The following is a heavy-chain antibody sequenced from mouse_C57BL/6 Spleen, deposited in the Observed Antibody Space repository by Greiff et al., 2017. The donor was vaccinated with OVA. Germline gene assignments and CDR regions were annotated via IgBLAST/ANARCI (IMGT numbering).Heavy chain of an antibody. D-gene: IGHD1-1*01. J-gene: IGHJ4*01. CDR1: GYTFTSYW. CDR2: IDPNSGGT. V-gene: IGHV1-72*01. Sequence: QVHVKQPGAELVKPGASVKLSCKASGYTFTSYWMHWVKQRPGRGLEWIGRIDPNSGGTKYNEKFKSKATLTVDKPSSTAYMQLSSLTSEDSAVYYCASTDYYGSSYGAMDYWGQGTSVTVSS. CDR3: ASTDYYGSSYGAMDY.